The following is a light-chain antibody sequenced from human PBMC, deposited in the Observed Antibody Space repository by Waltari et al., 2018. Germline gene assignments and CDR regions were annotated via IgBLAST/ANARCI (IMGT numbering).Light chain of an antibody. Sequence: QLVLTQSPSASASLGASVKLTCTLSSGHSSYAIAWHPQQPEKGPRYLMKLNSDGSHSKGDGIPDRFSGSSSGAERYLTISSLQSEDEADYYCQTWGTGHWVFGGGTKLTVL. CDR1: SGHSSYA. J-gene: IGLJ3*02. CDR2: LNSDGSH. CDR3: QTWGTGHWV. V-gene: IGLV4-69*01.